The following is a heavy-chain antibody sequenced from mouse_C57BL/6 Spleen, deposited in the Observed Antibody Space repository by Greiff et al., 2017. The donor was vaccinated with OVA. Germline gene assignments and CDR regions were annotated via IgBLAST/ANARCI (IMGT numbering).Heavy chain of an antibody. CDR3: ARHDDGYYEFAY. D-gene: IGHD2-3*01. V-gene: IGHV5-9*01. J-gene: IGHJ3*01. CDR1: GFTFSSYT. CDR2: ISGGGGNT. Sequence: EVMLVESGGGLVKPGGSLKLSCAASGFTFSSYTMSWVRQTPEKRLEWVATISGGGGNTYYPDSVKGRFTISRDNAKNTLYLQMSSLRSEDTALYYCARHDDGYYEFAYWGQGTLVTVSA.